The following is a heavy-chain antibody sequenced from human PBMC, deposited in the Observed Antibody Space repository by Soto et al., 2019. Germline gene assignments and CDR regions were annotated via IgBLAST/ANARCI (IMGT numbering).Heavy chain of an antibody. CDR1: GGSVSSASYY. CDR2: IYYSGST. Sequence: SETLSLTCPVSGGSVSSASYYWTWIRQPPGKGLEWIGYIYYSGSTNYNPSLKSRVTMSVDTFKNQFSLKLTSVTAADTAVYYCARDIREYSRAYDSWGHGTLVTVS. D-gene: IGHD5-18*01. CDR3: ARDIREYSRAYDS. V-gene: IGHV4-61*01. J-gene: IGHJ5*01.